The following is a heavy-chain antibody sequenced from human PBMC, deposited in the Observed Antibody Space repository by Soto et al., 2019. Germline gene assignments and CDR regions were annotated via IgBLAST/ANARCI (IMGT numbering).Heavy chain of an antibody. CDR1: GFTFNSFG. J-gene: IGHJ6*02. D-gene: IGHD3-3*01. CDR3: ARAFRIFGVDPRYYYGMDV. Sequence: GGSLRLSCAASGFTFNSFGMHWVRQAPGKGLEWVALISFDRSNINYADSVRGRFTISSDDSKNILYLQMDSLRSEDTAVYYCARAFRIFGVDPRYYYGMDVWGQGTTVTVSS. CDR2: ISFDRSNI. V-gene: IGHV3-30*03.